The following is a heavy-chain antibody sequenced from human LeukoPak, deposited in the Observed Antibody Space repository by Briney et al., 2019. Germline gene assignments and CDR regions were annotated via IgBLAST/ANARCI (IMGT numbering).Heavy chain of an antibody. CDR1: GGTFSSYA. J-gene: IGHJ5*02. D-gene: IGHD4-17*01. V-gene: IGHV1-69*05. Sequence: SVKVSCKASGGTFSSYAISWVRQAPGQGLEWMGGIIPIFGTANYAQKFQGRVTITTDESTSTAYMELCSLRSEDTAVYYCARADYGESNWFDPWGQGTLVTVSS. CDR2: IIPIFGTA. CDR3: ARADYGESNWFDP.